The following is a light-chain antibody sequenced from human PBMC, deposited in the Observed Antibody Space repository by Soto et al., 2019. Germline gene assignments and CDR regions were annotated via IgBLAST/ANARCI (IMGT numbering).Light chain of an antibody. Sequence: QSVLTQPPSVSGAPGQRVTISCTGSSSNIGAGYDVHWYQHLPGAAPKLLIYGNTNRPSGVPDRFSGSQSDTSSSLAITGLQAEDEADYYCQSYDRSLNDFVFGTGTKVTVL. V-gene: IGLV1-40*01. CDR2: GNT. CDR3: QSYDRSLNDFV. CDR1: SSNIGAGYD. J-gene: IGLJ1*01.